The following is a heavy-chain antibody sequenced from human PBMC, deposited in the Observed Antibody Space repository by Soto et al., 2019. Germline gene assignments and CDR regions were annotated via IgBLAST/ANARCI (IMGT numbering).Heavy chain of an antibody. CDR2: INHSGST. Sequence: SETLSLTCAVYGGSFSGYYWSWIRQPPRKGLEWIGEINHSGSTNYNPSLKSRVTISVDTSKNQFSLKLSSVTAADTAVYYCARGRVVPAATYYYYMDVWGKGTTVTVSS. CDR1: GGSFSGYY. D-gene: IGHD2-2*01. J-gene: IGHJ6*03. CDR3: ARGRVVPAATYYYYMDV. V-gene: IGHV4-34*01.